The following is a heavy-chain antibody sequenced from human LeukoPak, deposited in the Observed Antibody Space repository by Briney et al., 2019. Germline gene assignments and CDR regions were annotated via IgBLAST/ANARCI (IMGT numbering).Heavy chain of an antibody. CDR2: IDWDDDK. CDR1: GLSLSTSGMR. D-gene: IGHD6-13*01. CDR3: ARSRIAAAGTFDY. V-gene: IGHV2-70*04. Sequence: SGPALVKPTQTLTLTCTFPGLSLSTSGMRVSWIRQPPGKALEWLARIDWDDDKFYSTSLKTRLTISKDTSKNQVVLTMTNMHPVDTPTYYCARSRIAAAGTFDYWGQGTLVTVSS. J-gene: IGHJ4*02.